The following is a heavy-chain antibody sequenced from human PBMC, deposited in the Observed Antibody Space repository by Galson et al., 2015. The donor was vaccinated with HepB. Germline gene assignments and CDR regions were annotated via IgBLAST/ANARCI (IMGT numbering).Heavy chain of an antibody. CDR3: AREGIAAAVDY. D-gene: IGHD6-13*01. CDR2: ISTRSGTI. CDR1: GFTLSSNA. J-gene: IGHJ4*02. Sequence: SLRLSCAASGFTLSSNAMNWVRQAPGKGLEWVSYISTRSGTIYYADSVKGRFTISRDNAKNSLYLQMNSLRVEDTAVYYCAREGIAAAVDYWGQGTLVTVSS. V-gene: IGHV3-48*01.